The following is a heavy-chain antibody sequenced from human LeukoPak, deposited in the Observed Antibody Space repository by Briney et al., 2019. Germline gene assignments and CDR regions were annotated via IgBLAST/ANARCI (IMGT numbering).Heavy chain of an antibody. J-gene: IGHJ4*02. CDR1: GGTFSSYA. CDR2: IIPIFGTA. CDR3: ARVGGYCGGDCYFGY. Sequence: ASVTVSCKASGGTFSSYAISWVRQAPRQGLEWMGGIIPIFGTANYAQKFQGRVTITTDESTSTAYMELSSLRSEDTAVYYCARVGGYCGGDCYFGYWGQGTLVTVSS. D-gene: IGHD2-21*02. V-gene: IGHV1-69*05.